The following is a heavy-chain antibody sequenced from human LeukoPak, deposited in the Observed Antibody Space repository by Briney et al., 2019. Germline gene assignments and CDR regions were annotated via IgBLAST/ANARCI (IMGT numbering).Heavy chain of an antibody. V-gene: IGHV3-48*02. Sequence: PGGSLRLSCAASGFTFRSYSMHWVRQAPGKGREWVSYISSTSSTIYCADSVKGRFTISRDNAKNSLYLQMNSLRDEDTAVYYCARAAPYYYDSSGYSAFDSWGQGTMVTVSA. CDR2: ISSTSSTI. CDR3: ARAAPYYYDSSGYSAFDS. J-gene: IGHJ3*02. D-gene: IGHD3-22*01. CDR1: GFTFRSYS.